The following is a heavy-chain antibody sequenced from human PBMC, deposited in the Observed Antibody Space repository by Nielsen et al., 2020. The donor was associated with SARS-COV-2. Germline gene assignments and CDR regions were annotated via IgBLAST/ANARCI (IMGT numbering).Heavy chain of an antibody. Sequence: GESLKISCAASGFTFSSYGMHWVRQAPGKGLEWVAVISYDGSNKYYADSVKGRFTISRDNSKNTLYLQMNSLRAEDTAVYYCARDIAVAGTEYFQHWGQGTLVTVSS. CDR2: ISYDGSNK. V-gene: IGHV3-30*12. CDR1: GFTFSSYG. J-gene: IGHJ1*01. D-gene: IGHD6-19*01. CDR3: ARDIAVAGTEYFQH.